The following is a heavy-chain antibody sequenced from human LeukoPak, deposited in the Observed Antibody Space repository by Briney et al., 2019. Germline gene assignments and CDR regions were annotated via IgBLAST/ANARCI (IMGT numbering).Heavy chain of an antibody. D-gene: IGHD6-13*01. CDR3: ASDRQQGVRFDP. CDR2: ISAYNGNT. Sequence: ASVKVSCKASGYTFTSYGISWVRQAPGQGLEWMGWISAYNGNTNYAQKLQGRVTMTTDTSTSTAYMELRSLRSDDTAVYYCASDRQQGVRFDPSGQGTLVTVSS. CDR1: GYTFTSYG. V-gene: IGHV1-18*01. J-gene: IGHJ5*02.